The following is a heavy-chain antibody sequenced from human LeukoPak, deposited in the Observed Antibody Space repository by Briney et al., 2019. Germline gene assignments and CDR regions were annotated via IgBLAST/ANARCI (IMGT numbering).Heavy chain of an antibody. CDR3: ARGYDSSGYYYADAFDI. CDR2: INSDVSST. D-gene: IGHD3-22*01. Sequence: GGSLRLSCATSGFTFSRYWMHWVRQGPGKGLVWVSRINSDVSSTTYADSVKGRFTISRDNAKNTLYLQMNSLRAEDTAVYYCARGYDSSGYYYADAFDIWGQGTTVTFSS. CDR1: GFTFSRYW. J-gene: IGHJ3*02. V-gene: IGHV3-74*01.